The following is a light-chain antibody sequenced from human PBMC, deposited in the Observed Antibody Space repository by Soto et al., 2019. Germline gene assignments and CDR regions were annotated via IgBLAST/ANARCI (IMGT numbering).Light chain of an antibody. CDR2: GAS. V-gene: IGKV3-15*01. Sequence: EIVMPQSPATLSVSPGERATLSCMASQSVSSNLAWYQQKPGQAPRLLIYGASTRATGIPARFSGSGSGTEFTLTISSLQYEDFAVYYCQQYNDWPRTFGQGTKVDIK. CDR3: QQYNDWPRT. CDR1: QSVSSN. J-gene: IGKJ1*01.